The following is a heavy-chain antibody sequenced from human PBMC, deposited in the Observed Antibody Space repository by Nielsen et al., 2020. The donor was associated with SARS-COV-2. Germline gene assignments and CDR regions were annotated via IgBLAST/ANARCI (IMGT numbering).Heavy chain of an antibody. V-gene: IGHV2-70*11. CDR2: IDWDDDK. CDR3: ARMYYDILTGYLDAFDI. J-gene: IGHJ3*02. D-gene: IGHD3-9*01. CDR1: GFSLSTSGMC. Sequence: SGPTLVKPTQTLTLTCTFSGFSLSTSGMCVSWIRQPPGKALEWLARIDWDDDKYYSTSLKTRLTISKDTSKNRVVLTMTNMDPVDTATYYCARMYYDILTGYLDAFDIWGQGTMVTVSS.